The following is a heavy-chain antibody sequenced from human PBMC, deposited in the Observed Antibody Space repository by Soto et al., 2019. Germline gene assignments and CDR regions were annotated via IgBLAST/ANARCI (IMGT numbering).Heavy chain of an antibody. Sequence: EVQVAESGGGSVQPVRSLRLSCEASGFSFDEYAMHWVRQVPGKGLEWVSSINWNSGNIGYADSVRGRFTISRDNAKNSLYLQMNSLRPEDTAFYYCAKGTKYCSSGVCSVFDYWGQGTLVTVSS. CDR1: GFSFDEYA. D-gene: IGHD2-8*01. CDR3: AKGTKYCSSGVCSVFDY. CDR2: INWNSGNI. J-gene: IGHJ4*02. V-gene: IGHV3-9*01.